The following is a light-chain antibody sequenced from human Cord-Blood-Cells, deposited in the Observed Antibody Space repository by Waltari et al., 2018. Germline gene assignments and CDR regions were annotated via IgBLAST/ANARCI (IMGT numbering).Light chain of an antibody. Sequence: EIVLTQSPATQSLSPGERATLPCRASQSVSSYLAWYQQKPGQAPRLLIYDASNRATGIPARFSGSGSGTDFTLTISSLEPEDFAVYYCQQRSNWPPLTFGGGTKVEIK. CDR2: DAS. J-gene: IGKJ4*01. V-gene: IGKV3-11*01. CDR1: QSVSSY. CDR3: QQRSNWPPLT.